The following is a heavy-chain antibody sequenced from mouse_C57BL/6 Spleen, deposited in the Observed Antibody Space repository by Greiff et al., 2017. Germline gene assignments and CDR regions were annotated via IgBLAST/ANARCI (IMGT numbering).Heavy chain of an antibody. CDR2: INPSTGGT. V-gene: IGHV1-42*01. CDR3: ARGPLYYAMDY. CDR1: GYSFTGYY. Sequence: VQLQQSGPELVKPGASVKISCKASGYSFTGYYMNWVKQSPEKSLEWIGEINPSTGGTTYNQKFKAKATLTVDKSSSTAYMHLKSLTSEDSAVYYCARGPLYYAMDYWGQGTSVTVSS. J-gene: IGHJ4*01.